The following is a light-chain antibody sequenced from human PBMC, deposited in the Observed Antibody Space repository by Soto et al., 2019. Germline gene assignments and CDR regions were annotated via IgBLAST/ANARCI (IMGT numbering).Light chain of an antibody. Sequence: QSALTQPASVSGSPGQSITISCTGTSSDVGGYNYVSWYQQHPGKAPKLMIYDVSNRPSGVSNRFSGSKSGNTASLTISGLHAEDEADYYYSSYTSSSTPVVFGGGTKLTVL. CDR3: SSYTSSSTPVV. CDR1: SSDVGGYNY. CDR2: DVS. V-gene: IGLV2-14*01. J-gene: IGLJ2*01.